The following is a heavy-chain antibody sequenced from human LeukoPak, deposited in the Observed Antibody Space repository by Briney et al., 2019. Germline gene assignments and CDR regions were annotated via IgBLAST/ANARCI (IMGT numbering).Heavy chain of an antibody. D-gene: IGHD2-21*02. CDR1: NGSVGRGGYS. CDR2: VYHSGAT. V-gene: IGHV4-30-2*01. Sequence: PSETLSLTCTVSNGSVGRGGYSWSWIRQPPGKGLEWIGYVYHSGATYYNPSLKSRISIPMDRSKNQFSLRLRSVTAADTAVYFCASSHCGGDCFSSVAFDFWGHGTMVTVSS. J-gene: IGHJ3*01. CDR3: ASSHCGGDCFSSVAFDF.